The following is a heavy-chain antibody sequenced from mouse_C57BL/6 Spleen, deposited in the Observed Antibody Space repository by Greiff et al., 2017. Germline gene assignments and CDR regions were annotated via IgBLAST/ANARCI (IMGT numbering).Heavy chain of an antibody. D-gene: IGHD1-1*01. CDR1: GYTFTSYW. CDR2: FDPSDSYT. CDR3: ARWDCYGSFYAMDY. J-gene: IGHJ4*01. V-gene: IGHV1-69*01. Sequence: QVQLQQPGAELVMPGASVKLSCKASGYTFTSYWMHWVKQRPGQGLEWIGEFDPSDSYTNYNQKFKGKSTLTVDKSSSTAYMQLSSLTSEDSAVYYCARWDCYGSFYAMDYWGQGTSVTVSS.